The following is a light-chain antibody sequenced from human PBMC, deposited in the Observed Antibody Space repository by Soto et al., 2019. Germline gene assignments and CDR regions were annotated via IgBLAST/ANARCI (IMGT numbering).Light chain of an antibody. J-gene: IGKJ1*01. V-gene: IGKV3-15*01. Sequence: EIVMTQSPVTLSVSPGERATLSCRASQSVNSNLAWYQQKPGQAPRLLIYGASIRATGIPARFSGSGSGTEFTLTIGSLQSEDCALYYCQQYNNWPGTFGQGTKVDIK. CDR3: QQYNNWPGT. CDR1: QSVNSN. CDR2: GAS.